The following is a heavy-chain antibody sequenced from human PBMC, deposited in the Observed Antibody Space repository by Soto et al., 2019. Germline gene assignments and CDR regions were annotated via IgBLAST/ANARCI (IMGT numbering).Heavy chain of an antibody. Sequence: QDQLVQSGAEVKKPGASVTVSCKASGYSFTNYGITWVRQAPGQGLEWLGWISAFNGKTHYAQKVQGRVTMTTYVSTGTAYMELRSLRSDDTAVYYCARDRGVAPPVAGNTHYYYYMDVWGKGTTVTVSS. CDR1: GYSFTNYG. D-gene: IGHD6-19*01. J-gene: IGHJ6*03. CDR2: ISAFNGKT. V-gene: IGHV1-18*01. CDR3: ARDRGVAPPVAGNTHYYYYMDV.